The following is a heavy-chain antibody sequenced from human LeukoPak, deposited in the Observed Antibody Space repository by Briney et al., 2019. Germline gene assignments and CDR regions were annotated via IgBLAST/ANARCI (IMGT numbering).Heavy chain of an antibody. CDR3: ARESAGRYCSSTSCSGDY. D-gene: IGHD2-2*01. Sequence: SQTLSLTCTVSGGSISSGSYYWSWIRQPAGKGLEWIGRIYASGSTNYNPSLKSRVTISVDTSKNQFSLKLSSVTAADTAVYYCARESAGRYCSSTSCSGDYWGQGTLVTVSS. CDR1: GGSISSGSYY. J-gene: IGHJ4*02. V-gene: IGHV4-61*02. CDR2: IYASGST.